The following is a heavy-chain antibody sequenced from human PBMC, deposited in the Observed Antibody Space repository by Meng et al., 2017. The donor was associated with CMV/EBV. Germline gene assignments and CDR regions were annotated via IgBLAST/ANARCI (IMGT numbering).Heavy chain of an antibody. CDR1: GFTFSSYW. Sequence: SCAGSGFTFSSYWMSWVRQAPGKGLEWVANIKQDGSEKYYVDSVKGRFTISRDNAKNSLYPQMNSLRAEDTAVYYCASLSIVATNFDYWGQGTLVTVSS. CDR3: ASLSIVATNFDY. D-gene: IGHD5-12*01. V-gene: IGHV3-7*01. J-gene: IGHJ4*02. CDR2: IKQDGSEK.